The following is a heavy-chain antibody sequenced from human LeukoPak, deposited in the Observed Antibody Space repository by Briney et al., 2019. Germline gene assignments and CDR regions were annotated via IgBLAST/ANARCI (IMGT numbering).Heavy chain of an antibody. Sequence: GRSLRLSCAASGFTFHDYAMHWVRQAPGKGLERVSGISWNSGNIVYADSVKGRFTISRDNAKNSLYLQMDSLRAEDMALYYCAKGQTIITMTTFDYWGQGTLVTVSS. CDR3: AKGQTIITMTTFDY. J-gene: IGHJ4*02. CDR2: ISWNSGNI. CDR1: GFTFHDYA. V-gene: IGHV3-9*03. D-gene: IGHD4-17*01.